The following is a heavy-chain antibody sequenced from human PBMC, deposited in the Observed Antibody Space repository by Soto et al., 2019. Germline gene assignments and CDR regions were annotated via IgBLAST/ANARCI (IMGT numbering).Heavy chain of an antibody. CDR1: GFTFSSYS. D-gene: IGHD6-19*01. V-gene: IGHV3-21*01. CDR3: ARDLPSSGWYYYGMDV. Sequence: PGGSLRLSCAASGFTFSSYSMNWVRQAPGKGLEWVSSISSSSSYIYYADSVKGRFTISRDNAKNSLYLQMNSLRAEDTAVYYCARDLPSSGWYYYGMDVWGQGTTVTVSS. CDR2: ISSSSSYI. J-gene: IGHJ6*02.